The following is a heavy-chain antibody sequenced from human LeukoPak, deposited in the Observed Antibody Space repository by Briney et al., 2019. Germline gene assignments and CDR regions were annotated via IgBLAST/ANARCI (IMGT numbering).Heavy chain of an antibody. D-gene: IGHD3-22*01. Sequence: GGSLRLSCAASGFTFDDYAMHWVRQAPGKGLEWVSGISWNSGSIGYADSVKGRFTISRDNAKNSLYLQMNSLRAEDTALYYCAKDIGPLTVRTYYYDSSGYLANWGQGTLVTVSS. CDR3: AKDIGPLTVRTYYYDSSGYLAN. CDR1: GFTFDDYA. J-gene: IGHJ4*02. CDR2: ISWNSGSI. V-gene: IGHV3-9*01.